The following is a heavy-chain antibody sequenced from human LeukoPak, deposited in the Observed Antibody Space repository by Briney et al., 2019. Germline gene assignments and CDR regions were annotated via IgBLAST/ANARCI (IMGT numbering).Heavy chain of an antibody. J-gene: IGHJ4*02. D-gene: IGHD1-1*01. CDR3: ARDRRLDY. Sequence: GGSLRLSCAASGFTFSSHWMSWVSQAPGKGLEWVANMNEDGSDKYYVDSVKGRFTISRDNAKNSLYLQMNSLRAEDTAVYYCARDRRLDYWGQGTLVTVSS. CDR2: MNEDGSDK. V-gene: IGHV3-7*01. CDR1: GFTFSSHW.